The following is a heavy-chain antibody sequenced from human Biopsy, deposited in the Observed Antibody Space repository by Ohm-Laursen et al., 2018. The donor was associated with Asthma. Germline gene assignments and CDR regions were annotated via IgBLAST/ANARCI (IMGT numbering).Heavy chain of an antibody. CDR1: GYSLTDLS. Sequence: SVKVSCKASGYSLTDLSMHWVRQAPGQGLEWMGGIMTVFGTTNYAQKFQGRVTITADESTSTAYTEVTSLRSEDTAIYYCARCQVGYSSGWSLLLKKIYYSGMDVWGQGTAVTVSS. V-gene: IGHV1-69*13. D-gene: IGHD6-19*01. J-gene: IGHJ6*02. CDR2: IMTVFGTT. CDR3: ARCQVGYSSGWSLLLKKIYYSGMDV.